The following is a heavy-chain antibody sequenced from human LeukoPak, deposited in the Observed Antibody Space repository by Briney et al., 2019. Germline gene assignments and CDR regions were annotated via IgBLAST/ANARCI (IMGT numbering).Heavy chain of an antibody. D-gene: IGHD3-16*01. CDR3: ARDEGDGGFDP. Sequence: PSETLSLTCTASGGSFSSVSYYWGCIRQPPGKGLEWIGYIYYSGSTNYNPSLKSRVTISVDTSKNQFSLKLSSVTAADTAVYYCARDEGDGGFDPWGQGTLVTVSS. CDR2: IYYSGST. CDR1: GGSFSSVSYY. V-gene: IGHV4-61*01. J-gene: IGHJ5*02.